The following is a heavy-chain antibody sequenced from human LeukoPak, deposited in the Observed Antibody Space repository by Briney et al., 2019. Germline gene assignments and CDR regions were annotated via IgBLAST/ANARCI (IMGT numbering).Heavy chain of an antibody. CDR3: ARERSGSGSYHLDY. CDR2: INWNGGST. V-gene: IGHV3-20*04. J-gene: IGHJ4*02. D-gene: IGHD1-26*01. CDR1: GFTFDDYG. Sequence: RPGGSLRLXCAASGFTFDDYGMSWFRQAPGKGLEWVSGINWNGGSTGYADSVKGRFTISRDNAKNSLYLQMNSLRAEDTALYYCARERSGSGSYHLDYWGQGTLVTVSS.